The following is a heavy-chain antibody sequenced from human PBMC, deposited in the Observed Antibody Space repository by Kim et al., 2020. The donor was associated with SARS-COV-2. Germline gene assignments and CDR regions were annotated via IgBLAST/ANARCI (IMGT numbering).Heavy chain of an antibody. V-gene: IGHV3-23*01. Sequence: GGSLRLSCAASDFAFSRDSMSWVRQAPGKGLEWVSSIKASSDAANSAYSVRVQFSVTSANAKYKLYLQMHILSVDDTDIYYYSYNTAVPDGTGFD. CDR1: DFAFSRDS. J-gene: IGHJ4*01. CDR3: SYNTAVPDGTGFD. D-gene: IGHD1-20*01. CDR2: IKASSDAA.